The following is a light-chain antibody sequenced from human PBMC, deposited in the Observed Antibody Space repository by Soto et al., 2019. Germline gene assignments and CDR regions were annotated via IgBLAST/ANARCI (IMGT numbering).Light chain of an antibody. V-gene: IGLV2-14*01. Sequence: LTQPASVSGSPGQSITISCTGTSSDVGGYNYVSWYQQHPGKAPKLMIYDVSNRPSGVSNRFSGSKSGNTASLTISGLQAEDEADYNCSSYTSSSTLYVFGTGTKVTVL. CDR2: DVS. CDR1: SSDVGGYNY. CDR3: SSYTSSSTLYV. J-gene: IGLJ1*01.